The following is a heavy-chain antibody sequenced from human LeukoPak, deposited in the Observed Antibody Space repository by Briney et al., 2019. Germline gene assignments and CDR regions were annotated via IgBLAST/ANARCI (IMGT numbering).Heavy chain of an antibody. CDR1: GFTFSSYG. J-gene: IGHJ6*03. CDR2: IRYDGSNK. Sequence: GGSLRLSCAASGFTFSSYGMHWVRQAPGKGLEWVAFIRYDGSNKYYADSVKGRFTISRDNSKNTLYLQMNSLRAEDTAVYYCAKDRGDWNRPMDVWGKGTTVTVSS. D-gene: IGHD1-1*01. V-gene: IGHV3-30*02. CDR3: AKDRGDWNRPMDV.